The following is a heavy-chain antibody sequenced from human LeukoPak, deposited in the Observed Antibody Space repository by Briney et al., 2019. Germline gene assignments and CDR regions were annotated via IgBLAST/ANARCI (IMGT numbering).Heavy chain of an antibody. CDR1: GGSISSYY. CDR3: ARGPRGGRFDP. V-gene: IGHV4-59*01. CDR2: IYYSGST. Sequence: IPSETLSLTCTVSGGSISSYYWSWIRQPPGKGLEWIGYIYYSGSTNYNPSLKSRVTISVDTSKNQFSLKLSCVTAADTAVYYCARGPRGGRFDPWGQGTLVTVS. D-gene: IGHD3-10*01. J-gene: IGHJ5*02.